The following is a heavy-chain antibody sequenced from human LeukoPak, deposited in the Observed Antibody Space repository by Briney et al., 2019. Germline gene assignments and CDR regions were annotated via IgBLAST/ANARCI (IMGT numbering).Heavy chain of an antibody. J-gene: IGHJ4*02. CDR3: ARESQIRYYYDRSGYYYGAMDY. D-gene: IGHD3-22*01. CDR1: GYTFTNYG. Sequence: ASLKVSCKASGYTFTNYGISWVRQAPGQGLEWMGWISGYNGRTNYTEKRQGRVTMTTDTSTSTAYMELRSLRSDDTAVFYCARESQIRYYYDRSGYYYGAMDYWGQGSLVTVSS. V-gene: IGHV1-18*01. CDR2: ISGYNGRT.